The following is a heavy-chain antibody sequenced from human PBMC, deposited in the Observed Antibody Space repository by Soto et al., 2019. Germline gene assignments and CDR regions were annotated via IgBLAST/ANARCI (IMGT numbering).Heavy chain of an antibody. CDR3: AREGDDRHFFFDS. D-gene: IGHD3-3*02. J-gene: IGHJ4*02. CDR2: VYTGGNT. CDR1: GRSMISYY. V-gene: IGHV4-4*07. Sequence: QLQESGPGLVKPSETLSLICNVSGRSMISYYWSWLRQPAGKGLEWIGRVYTGGNTNYNPSLKSRVTMSVDTSKSQFSLKLTSVTDADTAVYYCAREGDDRHFFFDSWGQGTLVTVSS.